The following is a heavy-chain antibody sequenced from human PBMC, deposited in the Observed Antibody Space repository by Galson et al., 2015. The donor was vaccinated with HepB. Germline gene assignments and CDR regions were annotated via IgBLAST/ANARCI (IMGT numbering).Heavy chain of an antibody. V-gene: IGHV1-18*01. CDR3: ARAGGVGANRYAKKNWFDP. D-gene: IGHD1-26*01. J-gene: IGHJ5*02. CDR2: ISTHNRDT. CDR1: GYTFTTNA. Sequence: SVKVSCKASGYTFTTNAISWVRQAPGQGLEWMGWISTHNRDTNYSQRFQGRVTMTTDTTTSRAYLELRSLRSDDTAVYYCARAGGVGANRYAKKNWFDPWGQGTLVIVSS.